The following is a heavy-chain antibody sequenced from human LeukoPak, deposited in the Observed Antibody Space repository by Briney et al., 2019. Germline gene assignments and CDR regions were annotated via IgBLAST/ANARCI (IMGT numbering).Heavy chain of an antibody. J-gene: IGHJ3*02. CDR2: IYWDDDK. CDR3: AHRVQMPLLFSEGVFDM. Sequence: SGPTLVKPTQTLTLTCTFSGLSLSSRGVGVGWIRQPPGKAPEWLALIYWDDDKRYSPSLKSRLTITKDISKYQVVLTMTNMDPVDTATYYCAHRVQMPLLFSEGVFDMWGQGTMVTVSS. V-gene: IGHV2-5*02. D-gene: IGHD3-10*01. CDR1: GLSLSSRGVG.